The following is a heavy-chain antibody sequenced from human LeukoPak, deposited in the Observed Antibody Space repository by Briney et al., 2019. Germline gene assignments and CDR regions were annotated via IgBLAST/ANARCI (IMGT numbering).Heavy chain of an antibody. D-gene: IGHD3-10*01. CDR3: AKDPMVRGSTYDY. CDR1: GFTFSIYA. CDR2: ISGRGTT. J-gene: IGHJ4*02. Sequence: GGSLRLSCTGSGFTFSIYAMSWVRQAPGKGLEWVSAISGRGTTYYADSVKGRFTISRDNSKNTLYLQMNSLRAEDTAVYYCAKDPMVRGSTYDYWGQGTLVTVSS. V-gene: IGHV3-23*01.